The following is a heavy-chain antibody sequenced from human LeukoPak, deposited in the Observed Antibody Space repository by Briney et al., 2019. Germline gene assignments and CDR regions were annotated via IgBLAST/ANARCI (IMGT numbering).Heavy chain of an antibody. J-gene: IGHJ6*03. CDR1: DDSITMYY. Sequence: SETLSRTCTVSDDSITMYYWTWIRPPPGNGLEWIGYVDHTRRNNVNPSLNGRVSISRDTTTHLLSLRLRSVTAADTAVYFCARGRVSSITWYSTYYYYFYMDVWGKGTTVTVSS. V-gene: IGHV4-59*01. D-gene: IGHD1-1*01. CDR2: VDHTRRN. CDR3: ARGRVSSITWYSTYYYYFYMDV.